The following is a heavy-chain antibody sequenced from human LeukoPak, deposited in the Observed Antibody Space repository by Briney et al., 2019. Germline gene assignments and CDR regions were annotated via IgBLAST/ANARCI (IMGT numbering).Heavy chain of an antibody. V-gene: IGHV1-24*01. CDR3: ATVGSYDSSGYYPL. D-gene: IGHD3-22*01. Sequence: GASVKVSCKVSGYTLTELSMHWVRQARRKGFEWMGGFDPEDGETIYARKFQGRVTMTEDTSTDTAYMELSSLRSEDTAVYYCATVGSYDSSGYYPLWGQGTLVTVSS. CDR1: GYTLTELS. CDR2: FDPEDGET. J-gene: IGHJ4*02.